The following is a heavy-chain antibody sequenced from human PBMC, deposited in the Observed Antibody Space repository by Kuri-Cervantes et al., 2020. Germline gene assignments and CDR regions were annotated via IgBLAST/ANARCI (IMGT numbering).Heavy chain of an antibody. CDR3: ASFPSYRLGYFQH. Sequence: LSLTCAASGFTFSSYSMNWVRQAPGKGLEWVSYISSSSSTIYYADSVKGRFTISRDNAKNSLYLQMNSLRAEDTAVYYCASFPSYRLGYFQHWGQGTLVTVSS. D-gene: IGHD3-16*02. CDR2: ISSSSSTI. J-gene: IGHJ1*01. CDR1: GFTFSSYS. V-gene: IGHV3-48*01.